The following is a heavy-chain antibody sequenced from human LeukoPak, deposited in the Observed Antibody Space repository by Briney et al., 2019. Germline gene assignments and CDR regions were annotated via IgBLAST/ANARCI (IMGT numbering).Heavy chain of an antibody. V-gene: IGHV1-69*04. CDR2: IIPILGIA. D-gene: IGHD4-17*01. Sequence: SVKVSCKASGGTFSSYAISWVRQAPGQGLEWMGRIIPILGIANYAQKFQGRVTITADKSTSTAYMELSSLGSEDTAVYYCARDWRDYGDYYYYGMDVWGQGTTVTVSS. J-gene: IGHJ6*02. CDR1: GGTFSSYA. CDR3: ARDWRDYGDYYYYGMDV.